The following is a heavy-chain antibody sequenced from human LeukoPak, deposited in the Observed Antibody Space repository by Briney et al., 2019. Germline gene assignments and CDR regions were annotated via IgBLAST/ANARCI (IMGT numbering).Heavy chain of an antibody. V-gene: IGHV1-46*01. D-gene: IGHD3-22*01. CDR3: ASGSSYDSSGRGFDY. CDR2: INPSGGST. Sequence: ASVKVSCKASGYTFTSYYMHWVRQAPGQGLEWVGIINPSGGSTSYAQKFQGRVTMTRDMSTSTVYMELSSLRSEDTAVYYCASGSSYDSSGRGFDYWGQGTLVTVSS. J-gene: IGHJ4*02. CDR1: GYTFTSYY.